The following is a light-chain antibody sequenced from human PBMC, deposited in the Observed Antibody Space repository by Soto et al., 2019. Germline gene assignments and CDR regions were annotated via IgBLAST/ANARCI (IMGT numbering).Light chain of an antibody. Sequence: QSVLTQPPSVSGAPGQRVTISCTGSSSNIGAGYDVHWYQQLPGTAPKLLIYGNSNRPSGVPDRFSGSKSGTSASLANTGLQAEDEADYYCQSYDSSLGYVFGTGTKLTVL. V-gene: IGLV1-40*01. CDR2: GNS. J-gene: IGLJ1*01. CDR3: QSYDSSLGYV. CDR1: SSNIGAGYD.